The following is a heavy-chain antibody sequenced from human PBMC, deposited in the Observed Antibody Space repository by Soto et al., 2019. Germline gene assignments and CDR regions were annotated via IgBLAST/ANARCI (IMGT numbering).Heavy chain of an antibody. CDR1: GGSISSSSYY. CDR2: IYYSGST. D-gene: IGHD6-19*01. CDR3: ARHIRAVAEGNWFDP. Sequence: SETLSLTCTVSGGSISSSSYYWGWIRRPPGKGLEWIGSIYYSGSTYYNPSLKSRVTISVDTSKNQFSLKLSSVTAADTAVYYCARHIRAVAEGNWFDPWGQGTLVTVSS. J-gene: IGHJ5*02. V-gene: IGHV4-39*01.